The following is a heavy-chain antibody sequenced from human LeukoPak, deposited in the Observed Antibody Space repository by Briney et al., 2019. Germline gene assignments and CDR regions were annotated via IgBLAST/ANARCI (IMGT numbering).Heavy chain of an antibody. D-gene: IGHD3-10*01. V-gene: IGHV1-18*01. Sequence: ASVKVSCKASGYTFTSYGISRVRQAPGQGLEWMRWISAYNGNTNYAQKLQGRVTMTTDTSTSTAYMELRSLRSDDTAVYYCAREDTMVRGVIISDYWGQGTLVTVSS. CDR2: ISAYNGNT. CDR3: AREDTMVRGVIISDY. J-gene: IGHJ4*02. CDR1: GYTFTSYG.